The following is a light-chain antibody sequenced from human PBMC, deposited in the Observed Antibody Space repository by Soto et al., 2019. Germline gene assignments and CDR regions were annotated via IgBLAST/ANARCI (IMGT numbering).Light chain of an antibody. CDR3: SSYANNNNMLV. Sequence: QSVLTQPPSASGSPGQSVTISCTGTSSDVGGYNYVSWYQQRPGKVPKVIIYEVTKRPSGVPDRFSGSKSGNTASLTVSGLQAEDEADYFCSSYANNNNMLVFGTGTKLTV. CDR2: EVT. V-gene: IGLV2-8*01. CDR1: SSDVGGYNY. J-gene: IGLJ1*01.